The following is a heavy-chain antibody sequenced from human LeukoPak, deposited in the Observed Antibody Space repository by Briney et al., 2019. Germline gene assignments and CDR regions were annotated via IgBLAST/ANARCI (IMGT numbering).Heavy chain of an antibody. J-gene: IGHJ4*02. CDR2: ITGSTSYI. Sequence: GGSLRLSCAASGFNFSAYSVNWVRQAPGKGLEWVSSITGSTSYIYFADSVRGRFTISRDNAKNSLYLQMNSLRAEDTAVYYCARDPNPRDGGYWGQGTLVTVSS. V-gene: IGHV3-21*01. CDR1: GFNFSAYS. D-gene: IGHD5-24*01. CDR3: ARDPNPRDGGY.